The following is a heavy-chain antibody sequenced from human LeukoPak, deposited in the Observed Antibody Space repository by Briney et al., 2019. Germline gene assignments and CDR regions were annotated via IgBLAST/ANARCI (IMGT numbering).Heavy chain of an antibody. CDR1: GGTFSSYA. CDR3: ARDRSQPLTYYDFWSGYDYYYGMDV. J-gene: IGHJ6*02. Sequence: ASVKVSCKASGGTFSSYAISWVRQAPGQGLEWMGGIIPIFGTANYAQKFQGRVTITADESTSTAYMELSSLRSEDTAVYYCARDRSQPLTYYDFWSGYDYYYGMDVWGQGTTVTVSS. D-gene: IGHD3-3*01. CDR2: IIPIFGTA. V-gene: IGHV1-69*13.